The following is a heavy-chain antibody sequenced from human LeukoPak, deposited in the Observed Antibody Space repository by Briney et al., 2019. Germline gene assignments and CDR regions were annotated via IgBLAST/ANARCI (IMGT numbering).Heavy chain of an antibody. J-gene: IGHJ1*01. D-gene: IGHD5-12*01. CDR3: ARGSYDLTHFQH. CDR1: GGTFSSYA. CDR2: IIPIFGTA. Sequence: SVKVSCKASGGTFSSYAISWVRQAPGQGLVWMGGIIPIFGTANYAQKFQGRVTITADESTSTAYMELSSLRSEDTAVYYCARGSYDLTHFQHWGQGTLVTVSS. V-gene: IGHV1-69*01.